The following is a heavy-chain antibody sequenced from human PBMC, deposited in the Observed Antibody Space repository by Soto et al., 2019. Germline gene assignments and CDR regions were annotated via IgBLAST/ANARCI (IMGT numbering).Heavy chain of an antibody. CDR3: ARLRAAGLSQIIAAAGSRYYYYYGMDV. Sequence: QVQLQQWGAGLLKPSETLSLTCAVYGASFSGYYWSWIRQPPGKGLEWIGEINHTGSTNYNPSLKRRVTISVDTSKNQFSLKLSSVTAADTAVYYCARLRAAGLSQIIAAAGSRYYYYYGMDVWGQGTTVTVSS. V-gene: IGHV4-34*01. CDR2: INHTGST. J-gene: IGHJ6*02. D-gene: IGHD6-13*01. CDR1: GASFSGYY.